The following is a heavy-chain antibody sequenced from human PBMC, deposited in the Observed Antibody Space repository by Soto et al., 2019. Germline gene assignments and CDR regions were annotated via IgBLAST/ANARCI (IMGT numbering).Heavy chain of an antibody. CDR3: ARGMWDYRSYYYGMDV. CDR1: GYTFTSYD. J-gene: IGHJ6*02. Sequence: QVQLVQSGAEVKKPGASVKVSCKASGYTFTSYDINWVRQATGQGLEWMGWMNPNSGNTGYAQKFQGRVTMTRNTSISTAYMELSSLRSEDTAVYYCARGMWDYRSYYYGMDVWGQGTTVTVSS. CDR2: MNPNSGNT. D-gene: IGHD1-7*01. V-gene: IGHV1-8*01.